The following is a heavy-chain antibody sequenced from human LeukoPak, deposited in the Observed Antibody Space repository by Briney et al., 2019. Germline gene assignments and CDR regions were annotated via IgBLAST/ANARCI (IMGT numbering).Heavy chain of an antibody. CDR1: GGSISSYY. J-gene: IGHJ4*02. V-gene: IGHV4-59*12. CDR2: IYYSGST. Sequence: SETLSLTCTVSGGSISSYYWSWIRQPPGKGLEWIGYIYYSGSTYYNPSLKSRVTISVDTSKNQFSLKLSSVTAADTAVYYCARGISYGDYGRWGQGTLVTVSS. CDR3: ARGISYGDYGR. D-gene: IGHD4-17*01.